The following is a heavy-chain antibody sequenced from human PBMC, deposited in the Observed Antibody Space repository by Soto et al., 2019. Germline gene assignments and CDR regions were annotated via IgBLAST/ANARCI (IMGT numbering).Heavy chain of an antibody. V-gene: IGHV1-24*01. CDR3: ATDHPTYYYDSSGYGY. D-gene: IGHD3-22*01. J-gene: IGHJ4*02. CDR1: GYTLTELS. Sequence: GASVKVSCKVSGYTLTELSMHWVRQAPGKGLEWMGGFDPEDGETIYAQKLQGRVTMTKDTSTDTAYMEMSSLRSEDSVVYYCATDHPTYYYDSSGYGYWGQGTLVTVSS. CDR2: FDPEDGET.